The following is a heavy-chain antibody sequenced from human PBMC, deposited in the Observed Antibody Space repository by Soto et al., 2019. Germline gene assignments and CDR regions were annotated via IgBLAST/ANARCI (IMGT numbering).Heavy chain of an antibody. CDR3: SKDRMGGGRDY. D-gene: IGHD2-15*01. Sequence: PKGALRLNCAASGGTRSSYTRNWFRQAPGKGLEWVSDSSGSGGSTYHADSVKGRFTISRDNSKSTLYLQMNSMRAEYTAVYYCSKDRMGGGRDYWGQGSLVTVSS. V-gene: IGHV3-23*01. J-gene: IGHJ4*02. CDR1: GGTRSSYT. CDR2: SSGSGGST.